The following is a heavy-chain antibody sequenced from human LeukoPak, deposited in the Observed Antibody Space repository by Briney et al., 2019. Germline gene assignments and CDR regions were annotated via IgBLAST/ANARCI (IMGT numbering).Heavy chain of an antibody. CDR2: IYYSGST. D-gene: IGHD1-26*01. Sequence: PSETLSLTCTVSGGSISSYYWSWIRQPPGKGLEWIGYIYYSGSTNYNPSLKSRVTISVDTSKNQFSLKLSSVTAADTAVYYCARDGSGRVGATLDAFDIWGQGTMVTVSS. CDR1: GGSISSYY. J-gene: IGHJ3*02. V-gene: IGHV4-59*01. CDR3: ARDGSGRVGATLDAFDI.